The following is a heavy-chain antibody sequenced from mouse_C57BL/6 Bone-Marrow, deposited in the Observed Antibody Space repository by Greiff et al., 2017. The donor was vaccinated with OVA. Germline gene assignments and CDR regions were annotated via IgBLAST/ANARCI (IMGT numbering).Heavy chain of an antibody. D-gene: IGHD1-1*01. V-gene: IGHV14-4*01. Sequence: DVQLQESGAELVRPGASVKLSCTASGFNIKDDYMHWVKQRPEQGLEWIGWIDPENGDTEYASKFQGKATITADTSSNTAYLQLSSLTSDDTAVYYCTTLLLTYWGQGTLVTVSA. CDR2: IDPENGDT. CDR1: GFNIKDDY. J-gene: IGHJ3*01. CDR3: TTLLLTY.